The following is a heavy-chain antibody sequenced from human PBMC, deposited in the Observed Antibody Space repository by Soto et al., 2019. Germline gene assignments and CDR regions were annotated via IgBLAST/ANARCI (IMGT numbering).Heavy chain of an antibody. V-gene: IGHV1-69*13. CDR1: GGTFSSYA. Sequence: EASVKVSCKASGGTFSSYAISWVRQAPGQGLEWMGGIIPIFGTANYAQKFQGRVTITADESTSTAYMELSSLRSEGTAVYYCAREGDYYDSSGYFDYWGQGTLVTVSS. D-gene: IGHD3-22*01. J-gene: IGHJ4*02. CDR3: AREGDYYDSSGYFDY. CDR2: IIPIFGTA.